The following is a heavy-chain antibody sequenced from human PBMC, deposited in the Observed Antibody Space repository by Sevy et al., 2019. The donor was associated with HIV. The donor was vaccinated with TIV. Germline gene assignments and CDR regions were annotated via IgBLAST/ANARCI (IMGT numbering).Heavy chain of an antibody. CDR1: GGSISAGNYF. CDR2: IHYSGTT. CDR3: ARDSGNYPYYFDY. D-gene: IGHD1-26*01. V-gene: IGHV4-61*01. J-gene: IGHJ4*01. Sequence: SETLSLTWTVSGGSISAGNYFWSWIRQSPGKGLEWIGYIHYSGTTNYNPSLKSRVTISVDTSKNQFSLKLRSVTAADTAVYYCARDSGNYPYYFDYWGQGTLVTVSS.